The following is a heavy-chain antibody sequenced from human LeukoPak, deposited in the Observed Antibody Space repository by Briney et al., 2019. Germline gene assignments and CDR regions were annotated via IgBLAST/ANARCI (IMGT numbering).Heavy chain of an antibody. Sequence: GGSLRLSSAASGFPLRSYVMSWVRPTPGKGLERGSAISGSGGSTYYADSVKGRCTLSRDKSKNTLYLQMNSLKAEDTALYYFAKGRRGSGYWGQGTRVPVSS. CDR2: ISGSGGST. CDR3: AKGRRGSGY. CDR1: GFPLRSYV. D-gene: IGHD3-10*01. J-gene: IGHJ4*02. V-gene: IGHV3-23*01.